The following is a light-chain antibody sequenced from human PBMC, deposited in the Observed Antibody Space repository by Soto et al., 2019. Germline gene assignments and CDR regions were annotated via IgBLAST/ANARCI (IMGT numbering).Light chain of an antibody. J-gene: IGKJ2*01. V-gene: IGKV1-5*01. CDR3: QQYSTHST. Sequence: DIQMTQSPSTLSASVGDRVTITCRASQSISRWLAWYQLKPGKAPKLLIYDVSNVQSGVPSRFSGSGSGTEFTLTIGSLQPDDDSICYCQQYSTHSTFGQGNKLEI. CDR1: QSISRW. CDR2: DVS.